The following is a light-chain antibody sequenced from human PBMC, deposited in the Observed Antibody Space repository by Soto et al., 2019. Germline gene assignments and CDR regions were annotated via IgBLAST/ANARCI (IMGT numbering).Light chain of an antibody. V-gene: IGKV3-15*01. J-gene: IGKJ5*01. Sequence: EIVMTQSPATLSVSPGERATLSCRASQSVSSNLAWYQQKPGQAPRLLIYGASTRATGIPARFSGSGSGTEFPLTISSLQSEDFAVYYCQQYNDWPPNTFGQGTRLEMK. CDR1: QSVSSN. CDR2: GAS. CDR3: QQYNDWPPNT.